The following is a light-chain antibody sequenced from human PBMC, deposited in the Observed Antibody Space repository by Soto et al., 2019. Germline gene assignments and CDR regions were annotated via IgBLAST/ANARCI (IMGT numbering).Light chain of an antibody. CDR1: QGISSW. CDR3: QQYNSYPWT. V-gene: IGKV1-5*01. CDR2: DAS. J-gene: IGKJ1*01. Sequence: DIQMTQSPSTLSASVGDRVTITCRASQGISSWLAWYQQKPGKAPKLLIYDASSLESGVPSRFSGSGSGTEFTLTISSLQPDDFATYYCQQYNSYPWTFGQGTKVEIK.